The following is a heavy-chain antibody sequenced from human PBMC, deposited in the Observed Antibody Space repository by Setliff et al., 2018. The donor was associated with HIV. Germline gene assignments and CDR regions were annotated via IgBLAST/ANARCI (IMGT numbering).Heavy chain of an antibody. J-gene: IGHJ4*02. CDR1: GGTFSSYA. CDR3: ARDGRVLQVLRYFDWLYYFDY. Sequence: VQVSCKASGGTFSSYAISWVRQAPGQGLEWMGGIIPILGIANYAQKFQGRVTITADKSTSTAYMELSSLRSEDTAVYYCARDGRVLQVLRYFDWLYYFDYWGRGTLVTVSS. V-gene: IGHV1-69*10. CDR2: IIPILGIA. D-gene: IGHD3-9*01.